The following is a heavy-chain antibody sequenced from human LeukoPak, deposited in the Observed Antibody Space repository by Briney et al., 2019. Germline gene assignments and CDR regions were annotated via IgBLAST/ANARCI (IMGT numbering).Heavy chain of an antibody. J-gene: IGHJ4*02. CDR1: GFTFSSYS. CDR2: ISSSSSTI. V-gene: IGHV3-48*04. D-gene: IGHD1-26*01. Sequence: GGSLRLSCAASGFTFSSYSMNWVRQAPGKGLEWVSFISSSSSTIYYADSVKGRFTISRDNAKNSLYLQMNSLRAEDTAVYYCARDRGGSYSAIDYWGQGTLVTVYS. CDR3: ARDRGGSYSAIDY.